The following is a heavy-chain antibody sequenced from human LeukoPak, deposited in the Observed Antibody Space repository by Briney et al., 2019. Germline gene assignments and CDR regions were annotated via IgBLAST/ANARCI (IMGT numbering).Heavy chain of an antibody. D-gene: IGHD3-10*01. CDR1: GFTFSSYG. J-gene: IGHJ6*03. Sequence: PGGSLRLSCAASGFTFSSYGMHWVRQAPGKGLEWVAVISYDGSNKYYADSVKGRFTISRDNSKNTLYLQMNSLRAEDTAIYYCVRVYGYGSGTYYSYYFYYMDVWGKGTTVTISS. V-gene: IGHV3-30*03. CDR3: VRVYGYGSGTYYSYYFYYMDV. CDR2: ISYDGSNK.